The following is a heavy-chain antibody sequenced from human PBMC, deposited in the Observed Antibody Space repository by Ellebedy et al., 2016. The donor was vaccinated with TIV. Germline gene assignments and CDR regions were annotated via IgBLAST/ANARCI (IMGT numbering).Heavy chain of an antibody. Sequence: ASVKVSCKASGYTFTGYYMHWVRQAPGQGLEWMGWINPNSGGTNYAQKFQGRVTMTRDTSISTAYMELSRLRSDDTAVYYCARDEMEDYYGSGNIGVWGQGTTVTVSS. V-gene: IGHV1-2*02. CDR2: INPNSGGT. D-gene: IGHD3-10*01. CDR3: ARDEMEDYYGSGNIGV. CDR1: GYTFTGYY. J-gene: IGHJ6*02.